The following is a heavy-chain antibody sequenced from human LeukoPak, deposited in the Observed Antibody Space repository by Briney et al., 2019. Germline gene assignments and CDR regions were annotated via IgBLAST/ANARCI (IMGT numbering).Heavy chain of an antibody. CDR1: GVSISSSSYY. Sequence: PSETLSLTCTVSGVSISSSSYYWGWIRQPPGKGLEWIGSIYYSGSTYYNPSLKSRVTISVDTSKNQFSLKLNSVTAADTAVYYYARQVRYFDWLTGAFDIWGQGTMVTVSS. CDR3: ARQVRYFDWLTGAFDI. J-gene: IGHJ3*02. CDR2: IYYSGST. D-gene: IGHD3-9*01. V-gene: IGHV4-39*01.